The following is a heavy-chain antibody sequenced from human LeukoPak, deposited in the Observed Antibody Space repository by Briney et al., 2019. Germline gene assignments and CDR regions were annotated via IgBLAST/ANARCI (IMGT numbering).Heavy chain of an antibody. V-gene: IGHV3-64*01. CDR2: ISSNGGST. D-gene: IGHD2-2*01. CDR1: GFIFSSYA. CDR3: ARLSTTRYCSSTSCSTYTSFDY. Sequence: GGSLRLSCAASGFIFSSYAMHWVRQAPGKGLEYVSAISSNGGSTYYANSVKGRFTISRDNSKNTLYLQMGSLRAEDTAVYYCARLSTTRYCSSTSCSTYTSFDYWGQGTLVTVSS. J-gene: IGHJ4*02.